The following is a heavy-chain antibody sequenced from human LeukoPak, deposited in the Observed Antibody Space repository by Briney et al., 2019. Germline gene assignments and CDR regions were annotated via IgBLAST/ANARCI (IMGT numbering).Heavy chain of an antibody. CDR1: GYTLSMYA. CDR3: ARTPGPMVRGLKFYYYGMDV. V-gene: IGHV1-3*01. Sequence: ASVKDSCKTSGYTLSMYAIHWVRQAPGQRLEWVGWINGDNGDTKYSQRFQGRVTITRDTAATTAHMDLSSLRSDDTAVYYCARTPGPMVRGLKFYYYGMDVWGKGTTVTVSS. J-gene: IGHJ6*04. D-gene: IGHD3-10*01. CDR2: INGDNGDT.